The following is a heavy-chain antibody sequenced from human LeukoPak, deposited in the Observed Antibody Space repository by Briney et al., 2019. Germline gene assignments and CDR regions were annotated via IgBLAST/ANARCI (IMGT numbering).Heavy chain of an antibody. CDR2: ISYSGRA. CDR1: GASISSSSSY. CDR3: ARRGIVVVTAIDY. J-gene: IGHJ4*02. D-gene: IGHD2-21*02. V-gene: IGHV4-39*07. Sequence: SETLSLTCTVSGASISSSSSYWGWIRQSPGKGLEWIGTISYSGRAYYNPSLKSRVTISVDTSKNQFSLKLSSVTAADTAVYYCARRGIVVVTAIDYWGQGTLVTVSS.